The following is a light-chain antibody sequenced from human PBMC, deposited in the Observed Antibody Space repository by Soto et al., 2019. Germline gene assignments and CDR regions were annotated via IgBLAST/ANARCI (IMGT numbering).Light chain of an antibody. V-gene: IGLV2-23*01. J-gene: IGLJ2*01. CDR1: NSDVGSYNL. Sequence: QSALTQPASVSGSPGQSITISCTGTNSDVGSYNLVSWYQQLPGKVPKLILYEGSERPFGISDRFSGSKSGNTASLTISGLQADDEADYYCCSYMGSYTLAFGGGTKLTVL. CDR3: CSYMGSYTLA. CDR2: EGS.